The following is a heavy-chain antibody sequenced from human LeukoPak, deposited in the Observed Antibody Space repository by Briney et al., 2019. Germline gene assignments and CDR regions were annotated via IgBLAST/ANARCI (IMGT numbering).Heavy chain of an antibody. J-gene: IGHJ4*02. Sequence: PGGSLRLSCAPSGFTFSCYAMSLVRQAPGKGLEWVSAISGSGGSTYYADSVKGRFTISRDNSKNTLYLQMNSLRTEDTAVYYCAKEPVVVHHPQVDYWGQGTLVTVSS. CDR1: GFTFSCYA. CDR3: AKEPVVVHHPQVDY. D-gene: IGHD2-21*01. CDR2: ISGSGGST. V-gene: IGHV3-23*01.